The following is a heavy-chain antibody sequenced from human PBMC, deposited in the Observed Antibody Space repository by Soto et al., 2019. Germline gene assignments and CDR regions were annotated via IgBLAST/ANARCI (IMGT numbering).Heavy chain of an antibody. Sequence: HPGWSLRLSCAASEFTFSTYAMSWVRQAPGKGLEWVSSIGSGGSPTYYADSVKGRFTISRDNSKNTLYLQMNSLRAEDTAVYYCAKGALSTYFDWGQGTLVTVSS. D-gene: IGHD3-9*01. CDR2: IGSGGSPT. V-gene: IGHV3-23*01. J-gene: IGHJ4*02. CDR3: AKGALSTYFD. CDR1: EFTFSTYA.